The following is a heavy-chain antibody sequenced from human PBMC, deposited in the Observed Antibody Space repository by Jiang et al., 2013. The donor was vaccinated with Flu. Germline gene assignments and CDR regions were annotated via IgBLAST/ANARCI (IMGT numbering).Heavy chain of an antibody. CDR1: GFTFSDYY. V-gene: IGHV3-11*01. CDR2: ISGSGKTI. CDR3: ATLSVDYSYYRDV. Sequence: VQLVESGGGLVKPGGSLRLSCAASGFTFSDYYMSWIRQASGKGLEWVSYISGSGKTIYYADSVKGRFTISRDNAKDSLYLQMNSLRAEDTAMYYCATLSVDYSYYRDVWGKGTTVTVSS. J-gene: IGHJ6*03. D-gene: IGHD3-16*02.